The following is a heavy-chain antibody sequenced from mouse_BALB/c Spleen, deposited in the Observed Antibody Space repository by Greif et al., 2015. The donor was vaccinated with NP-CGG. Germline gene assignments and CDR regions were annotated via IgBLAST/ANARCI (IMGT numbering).Heavy chain of an antibody. CDR2: IYPYNGGT. CDR1: GYTFTDYN. J-gene: IGHJ3*01. Sequence: EVQLQQSGPELVKPGASVKISCKASGYTFTDYNMHWVKQSHGKSLEWIGYIYPYNGGTGYNQKFKSKATLTVDNSSSTAYMELRSLTSEDSAVYYCARGHYRPGFAYWGQGTLVTVSA. V-gene: IGHV1S29*02. CDR3: ARGHYRPGFAY. D-gene: IGHD6-1*01.